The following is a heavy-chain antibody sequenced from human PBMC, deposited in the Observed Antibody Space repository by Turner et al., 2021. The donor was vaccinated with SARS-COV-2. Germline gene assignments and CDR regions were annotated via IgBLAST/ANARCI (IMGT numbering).Heavy chain of an antibody. Sequence: EVQLVESGGGRVKPGGSLRLSCAASGFTFSSYSMNWVRQAPGKGLEWVSCISSSSSYIYYADSVKGRFTISRDNAKNSLYLQMNSLRAEDTAVYYCARWDNYYDSSGYYPDAFDIWGQGTMVTVSS. J-gene: IGHJ3*02. D-gene: IGHD3-22*01. CDR3: ARWDNYYDSSGYYPDAFDI. V-gene: IGHV3-21*01. CDR1: GFTFSSYS. CDR2: ISSSSSYI.